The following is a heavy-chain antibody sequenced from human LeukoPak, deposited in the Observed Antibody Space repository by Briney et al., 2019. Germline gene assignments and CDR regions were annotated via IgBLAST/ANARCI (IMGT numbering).Heavy chain of an antibody. V-gene: IGHV4-31*11. CDR3: ARGMATIDAFDF. D-gene: IGHD5-24*01. CDR1: GGSFSAYY. Sequence: SETLSLTCAVYGGSFSAYYWSWIRQHPGKGLEWIGYIYYSGSTYYNPSLKSRVTISVDTSKNQFSLKLSSVTAADTAVYYCARGMATIDAFDFWGQGTMVAVSS. CDR2: IYYSGST. J-gene: IGHJ3*01.